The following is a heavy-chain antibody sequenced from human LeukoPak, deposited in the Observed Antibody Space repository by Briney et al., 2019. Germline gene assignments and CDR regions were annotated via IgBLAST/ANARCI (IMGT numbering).Heavy chain of an antibody. D-gene: IGHD3-9*01. CDR3: AREVRYFDWFENYYYMDV. CDR2: ISAYNGNT. V-gene: IGHV1-18*01. CDR1: GYTFTSYG. J-gene: IGHJ6*03. Sequence: ASVEVSCKASGYTFTSYGISWVRQAPGQGLEWMGWISAYNGNTDYAQKLQGRVTMTTDTSTSTAYMELRSLRSDDTAVYYCAREVRYFDWFENYYYMDVWGKGTTVTISS.